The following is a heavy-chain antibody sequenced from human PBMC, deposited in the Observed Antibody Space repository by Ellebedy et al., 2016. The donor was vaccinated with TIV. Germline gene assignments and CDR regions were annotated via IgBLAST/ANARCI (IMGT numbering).Heavy chain of an antibody. D-gene: IGHD2-15*01. CDR3: ARALLAGWFDP. CDR1: GYSISSSNW. J-gene: IGHJ5*02. V-gene: IGHV4-28*03. Sequence: SETLSLXXAVSGYSISSSNWWGWIRQPPGKGLEWIGEIHHSGSTYYNPSLKSRVTISVDTSKNQFSLKLSSVTAADTAVYYCARALLAGWFDPWGQGTLVTVSS. CDR2: IHHSGST.